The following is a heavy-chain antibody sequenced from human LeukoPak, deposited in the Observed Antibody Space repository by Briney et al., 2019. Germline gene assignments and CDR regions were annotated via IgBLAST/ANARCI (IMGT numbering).Heavy chain of an antibody. CDR3: AKERKLLPFDC. D-gene: IGHD4-23*01. V-gene: IGHV3-30*02. CDR2: IQNDEIDK. CDR1: GFTFSSYS. J-gene: IGHJ4*01. Sequence: GGSLRLSCAASGFTFSSYSMNWVRQAPGKGLEWVAFIQNDEIDKFYADSVKGRFTISRDNSKNTMYLQMNSLRYEDAAVYYCAKERKLLPFDCWGQRTLVTISS.